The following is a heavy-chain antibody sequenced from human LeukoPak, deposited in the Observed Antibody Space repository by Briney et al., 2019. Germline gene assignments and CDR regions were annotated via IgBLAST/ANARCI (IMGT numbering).Heavy chain of an antibody. CDR1: GFTFSGYW. D-gene: IGHD3-10*01. CDR2: IKQDGGEK. J-gene: IGHJ6*04. Sequence: GGSLTLSCAASGFTFSGYWMSWLRQAPGKGLEWVANIKQDGGEKYYVDSVKGRFTISRDNAKNSLYLQMNSLRAEDTAVYYCARGRGFRQADVWGKGTTVTVSS. V-gene: IGHV3-7*01. CDR3: ARGRGFRQADV.